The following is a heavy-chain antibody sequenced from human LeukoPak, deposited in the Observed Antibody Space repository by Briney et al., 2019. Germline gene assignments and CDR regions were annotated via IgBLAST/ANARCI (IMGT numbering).Heavy chain of an antibody. CDR3: AKLRVGDFDWSFDC. Sequence: GGSLRLSCAASGFTFSSYGMHWVRQAPGKGLEWVAVISYDGSNKYYADSVKGRFTISRDNSKNTLYLQMNSLRAEDTAVYYCAKLRVGDFDWSFDCWGQGTLVTVSS. CDR2: ISYDGSNK. D-gene: IGHD3-9*01. J-gene: IGHJ4*02. CDR1: GFTFSSYG. V-gene: IGHV3-30*18.